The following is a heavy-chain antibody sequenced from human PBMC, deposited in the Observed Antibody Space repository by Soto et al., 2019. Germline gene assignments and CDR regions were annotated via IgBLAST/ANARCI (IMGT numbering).Heavy chain of an antibody. CDR1: GGSFSGYY. V-gene: IGHV4-34*01. D-gene: IGHD3-16*02. CDR3: ARKDYDYVWGSYPSGAFDI. Sequence: PSETLSLTCAVYGGSFSGYYWSWIRQPPGKGLEWIGEINHSGSTNYNPSLKSRVTISVDTSKNQFSLKLSSVTAADTAVYYCARKDYDYVWGSYPSGAFDIWGQGTMVTVSS. CDR2: INHSGST. J-gene: IGHJ3*02.